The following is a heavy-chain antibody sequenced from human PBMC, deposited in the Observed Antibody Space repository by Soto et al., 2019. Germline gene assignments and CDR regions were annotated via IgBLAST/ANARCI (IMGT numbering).Heavy chain of an antibody. CDR3: XXXXXFAWEXXXXFXP. J-gene: IGHJ5*02. CDR1: GYTFTSYA. V-gene: IGHV1-3*05. D-gene: IGHD1-26*01. CDR2: INAGNGNT. Sequence: QVQLVQSGAEEKKPGASVKVSCKASGYTFTSYAMHWVXQAXXXRLXXXGWINAGNGNTKYSQKFQGRVTITRDTSXXXXXXXXXXXXXXXXXXXXXXXXXXFAWEXXXXFXPWGQGTLVTVSS.